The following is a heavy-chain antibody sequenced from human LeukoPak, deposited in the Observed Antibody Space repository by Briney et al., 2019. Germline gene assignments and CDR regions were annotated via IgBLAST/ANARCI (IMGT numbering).Heavy chain of an antibody. J-gene: IGHJ6*03. CDR1: GFTVSSNE. Sequence: GGSLRLSCAASGFTVSSNEMSWVRQAPGKGLEWVSSISSSSSYIYYADSVKGRFTISRDNAKNSLYLQMNSLRAEDTAVYYCAKTVEWYYMDVWGKGTTVTISS. D-gene: IGHD2-8*01. V-gene: IGHV3-21*04. CDR3: AKTVEWYYMDV. CDR2: ISSSSSYI.